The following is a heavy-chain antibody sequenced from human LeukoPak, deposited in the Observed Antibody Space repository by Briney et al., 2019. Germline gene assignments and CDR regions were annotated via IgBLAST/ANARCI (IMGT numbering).Heavy chain of an antibody. J-gene: IGHJ6*03. Sequence: GGSLRLSCAASGFTFSSYAMSWVRQAPGKGLEWVSTFSGSGGNTYYADSVKGRFTISRDNSKNTLYLQMNSLRAEDTAVYYCARGGDHYGSGSYYIPLVYMDVWGKGTTVTISS. CDR1: GFTFSSYA. CDR3: ARGGDHYGSGSYYIPLVYMDV. D-gene: IGHD3-10*01. CDR2: FSGSGGNT. V-gene: IGHV3-23*01.